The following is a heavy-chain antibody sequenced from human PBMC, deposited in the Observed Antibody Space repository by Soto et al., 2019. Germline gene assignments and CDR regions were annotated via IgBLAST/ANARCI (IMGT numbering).Heavy chain of an antibody. V-gene: IGHV4-59*01. CDR2: IYYSGST. CDR1: GGSISSYC. J-gene: IGHJ6*02. Sequence: PSETLSLTCTVSGGSISSYCWSWIRQPPGKGLEWIGYIYYSGSTNYNPSLKSRVTISVDTSKNQFSLKLSSVAAADTAVYYCAGSGSSPYYYYYGMDVWGQGTTVTAP. CDR3: AGSGSSPYYYYYGMDV. D-gene: IGHD3-10*01.